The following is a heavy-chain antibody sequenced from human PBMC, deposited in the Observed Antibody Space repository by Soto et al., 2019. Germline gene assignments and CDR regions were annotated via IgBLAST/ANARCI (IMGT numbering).Heavy chain of an antibody. J-gene: IGHJ4*02. Sequence: SETLSLTCIVSGGSISRHYWTWIRQSPGGGLEWIGFIYYAGSTKYNTSLNSRVTISVDTSKNQFSLKLSSVGAADTAVYYCARGWGLVFDYWGQGTLVTVSS. CDR2: IYYAGST. CDR1: GGSISRHY. V-gene: IGHV4-59*11. CDR3: ARGWGLVFDY. D-gene: IGHD2-21*02.